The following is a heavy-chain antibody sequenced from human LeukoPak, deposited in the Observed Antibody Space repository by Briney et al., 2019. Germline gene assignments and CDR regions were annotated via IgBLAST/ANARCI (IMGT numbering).Heavy chain of an antibody. J-gene: IGHJ5*02. V-gene: IGHV4-34*01. CDR1: GGSFSGYY. CDR3: ARGWVVPASRGFDWFDP. D-gene: IGHD2-2*01. CDR2: INHSGST. Sequence: SETLSLTCAVYGGSFSGYYWSWIRRPPGKGLEWIGEINHSGSTNYNPSLKSRVTISVDTSKNQFSLKLSSVTAADTAVYYCARGWVVPASRGFDWFDPWGQGTLVTVSS.